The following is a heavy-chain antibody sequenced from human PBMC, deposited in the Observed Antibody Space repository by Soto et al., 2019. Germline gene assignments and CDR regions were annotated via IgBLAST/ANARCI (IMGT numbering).Heavy chain of an antibody. Sequence: GGSLRLSCAASGFTFSSYGMHWVRQAPGKGLEWVAVIWYDGSNKYYADSVKGRFTISRDNSKNTLYLQMNSLRAEDTAVYYCAGFSSGPYYFDYWGQGTLVTVSS. J-gene: IGHJ4*02. CDR2: IWYDGSNK. V-gene: IGHV3-33*01. D-gene: IGHD6-19*01. CDR3: AGFSSGPYYFDY. CDR1: GFTFSSYG.